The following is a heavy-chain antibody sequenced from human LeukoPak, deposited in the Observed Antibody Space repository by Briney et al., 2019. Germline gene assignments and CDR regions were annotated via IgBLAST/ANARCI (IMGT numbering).Heavy chain of an antibody. CDR2: IYYSGST. CDR3: ARGPGGRYCSSTSCSNPLDY. J-gene: IGHJ4*02. V-gene: IGHV4-31*03. D-gene: IGHD2-2*01. Sequence: SETLPLTCTVSGGSISSGGYYWSWIRQHPGKGLEWIGYIYYSGSTYYNPSLKSRVTISVDTSKNQFSLKLSSVTAADTAVYYCARGPGGRYCSSTSCSNPLDYWGQGTLVTVSS. CDR1: GGSISSGGYY.